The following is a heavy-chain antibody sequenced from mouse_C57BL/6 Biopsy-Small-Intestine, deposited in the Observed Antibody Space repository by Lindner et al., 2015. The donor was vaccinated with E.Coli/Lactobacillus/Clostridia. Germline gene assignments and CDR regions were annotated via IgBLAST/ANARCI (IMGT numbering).Heavy chain of an antibody. V-gene: IGHV1-81*01. CDR2: IYPGSSNS. J-gene: IGHJ3*01. D-gene: IGHD2-1*01. CDR1: GYTFTSYS. CDR3: TRQQDGNYPFAY. Sequence: VQLQESGAELARPGASMKLSCKASGYTFTSYSISWVKQRTGQGLEWIGEIYPGSSNSYYNEKFKGKATLTADKSSSTAFMELRSLTSEDSAVYFCTRQQDGNYPFAYWGQGTLVTVSA.